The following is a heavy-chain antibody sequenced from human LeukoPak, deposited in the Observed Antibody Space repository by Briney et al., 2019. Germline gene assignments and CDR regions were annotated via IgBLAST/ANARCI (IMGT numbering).Heavy chain of an antibody. CDR1: GGSISSSSYY. V-gene: IGHV4-39*01. CDR2: IYYSGST. D-gene: IGHD3-16*02. J-gene: IGHJ4*02. Sequence: PSETLSLTCTVSGGSISSSSYYWGWIRQPPGKGLEWIGSIYYSGSTYYNPSLKSRVTISVDTSKNQFSLKLSSVTAADTAVYYCAVRDDYVWGSYRRWGQGTLVTVSS. CDR3: AVRDDYVWGSYRR.